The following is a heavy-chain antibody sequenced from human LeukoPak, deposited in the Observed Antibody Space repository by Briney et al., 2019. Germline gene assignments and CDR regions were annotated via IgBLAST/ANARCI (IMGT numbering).Heavy chain of an antibody. D-gene: IGHD3-22*01. J-gene: IGHJ3*02. CDR1: GGSISSYY. CDR2: IYTSGST. CDR3: ARDRYYYDSSGYQAAFDI. Sequence: PSETLSLTCTVSGGSISSYYWSWIRQPAGKGLEWIGRIYTSGSTNYNPSLKSRVTMSVDTSKNQFSLKLSSVTAADTAVCYCARDRYYYDSSGYQAAFDIWGQGTMVTVSS. V-gene: IGHV4-4*07.